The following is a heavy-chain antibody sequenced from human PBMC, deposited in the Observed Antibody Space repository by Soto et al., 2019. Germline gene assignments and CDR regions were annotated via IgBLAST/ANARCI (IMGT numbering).Heavy chain of an antibody. Sequence: SETLSLTCTVSGGSISSGGYYWSWIRQHPGKGLEWIGYIYYSGSTYYNPSLKSRVTISVDTSKNQFSLKLSSVTAADTAVYYCAILVPYDFWSGLGYDAFDIWGQGTMVT. CDR3: AILVPYDFWSGLGYDAFDI. V-gene: IGHV4-31*03. D-gene: IGHD3-3*01. CDR1: GGSISSGGYY. CDR2: IYYSGST. J-gene: IGHJ3*02.